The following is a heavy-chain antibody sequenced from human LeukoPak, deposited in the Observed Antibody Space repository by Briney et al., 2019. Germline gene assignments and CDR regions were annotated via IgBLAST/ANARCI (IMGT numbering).Heavy chain of an antibody. CDR3: AKVPYSDYGSGRPPLDV. CDR2: ISDSGGRT. J-gene: IGHJ6*02. Sequence: GGSLRLSCAASGFTFSSYAMSWVRQAPGKGLEWVSTISDSGGRTYYADSVKGRFTISRDNSKDTLYLHMSSLRAEDTAIHYCAKVPYSDYGSGRPPLDVWGQGTTVAVSS. V-gene: IGHV3-23*01. CDR1: GFTFSSYA. D-gene: IGHD3-10*01.